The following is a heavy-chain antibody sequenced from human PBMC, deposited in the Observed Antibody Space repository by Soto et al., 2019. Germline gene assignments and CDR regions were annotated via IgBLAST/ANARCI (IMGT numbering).Heavy chain of an antibody. Sequence: QVQLVQSGAEVKKPGASVKVSCKVSGYTLTELSMHWVRQAPGKGLEWMGGFDPEDGETIYAQKFQGRFTMTEDTXXDTADMELSSLRSEDTAGYYCGILWFGEPPGWFDPWGQGTLVTVSS. CDR2: FDPEDGET. D-gene: IGHD3-10*01. J-gene: IGHJ5*02. CDR1: GYTLTELS. CDR3: GILWFGEPPGWFDP. V-gene: IGHV1-24*01.